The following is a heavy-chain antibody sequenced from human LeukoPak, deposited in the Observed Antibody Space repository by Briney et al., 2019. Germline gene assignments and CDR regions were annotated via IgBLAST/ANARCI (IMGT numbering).Heavy chain of an antibody. CDR1: GFTFSTYR. CDR3: AILAVAGHFDY. D-gene: IGHD6-19*01. J-gene: IGHJ4*02. Sequence: GGSLRLSCAASGFTFSTYRMSWVRQAPGKGLEWVANIKKDESEKYYVDSVKGRFTISRDNSKNTLYLQMSSLRAEDTAVYYCAILAVAGHFDYWGQGTLVTVSS. V-gene: IGHV3-7*03. CDR2: IKKDESEK.